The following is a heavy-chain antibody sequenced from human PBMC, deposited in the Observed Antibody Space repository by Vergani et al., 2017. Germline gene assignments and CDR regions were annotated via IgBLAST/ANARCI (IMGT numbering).Heavy chain of an antibody. CDR3: TSGGSGYDVRHFDY. D-gene: IGHD3-22*01. Sequence: EVQLVESGGGLVHPGGSLRLSCAASGFTFSSYWMSWVRQAPGKGLEWVANIKQDGSEKYYVDSVKGRFTISRDNAKNSLYLQMNSLRAEDTAVYYCTSGGSGYDVRHFDYWGQGTLVTVSS. J-gene: IGHJ4*02. CDR2: IKQDGSEK. CDR1: GFTFSSYW. V-gene: IGHV3-7*03.